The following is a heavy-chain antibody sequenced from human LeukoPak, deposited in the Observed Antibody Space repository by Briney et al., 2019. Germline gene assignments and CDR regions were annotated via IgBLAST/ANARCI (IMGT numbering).Heavy chain of an antibody. CDR1: GGSISSGGYY. D-gene: IGHD3-22*01. CDR2: IYYSGST. J-gene: IGHJ4*02. Sequence: SETLSLTCTVSGGSISSGGYYWSWIRQHPGKGLEWIGYIYYSGSTYYNPSLKSRVTISVDTSKYQFSLKLSSVTAADTAVYYCAAELDYYDSSGYYYFDYWGQGTLVTVSS. CDR3: AAELDYYDSSGYYYFDY. V-gene: IGHV4-31*03.